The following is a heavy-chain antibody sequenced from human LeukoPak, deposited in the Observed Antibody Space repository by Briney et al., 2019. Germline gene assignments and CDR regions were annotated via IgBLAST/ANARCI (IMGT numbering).Heavy chain of an antibody. Sequence: SETLSLTCAVYGRSFSNYYWSLIRQPPGKGLEWIGYIYHSGSTNYNPSLKSRVTISVDTSKNQFSLKLSSVTAADTAVYYCARHGRWVGPAGYWGQGTLVTVSS. CDR1: GRSFSNYY. V-gene: IGHV4-59*08. CDR3: ARHGRWVGPAGY. CDR2: IYHSGST. D-gene: IGHD4-23*01. J-gene: IGHJ4*02.